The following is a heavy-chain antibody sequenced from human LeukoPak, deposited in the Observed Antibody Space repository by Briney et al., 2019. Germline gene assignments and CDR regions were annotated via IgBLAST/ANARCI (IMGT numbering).Heavy chain of an antibody. CDR1: GYSISSGYY. CDR2: IYHSGST. J-gene: IGHJ6*02. V-gene: IGHV4-38-2*02. Sequence: SETLSLTCTVSGYSISSGYYWGWIRQPPGKGLEWIGSIYHSGSTYYNPSLKSRVTISVDTSKNQFSLKLSSVTAADTAVYYCARDHGLACSGGSCFGGMDVWGQGTTVTVSS. CDR3: ARDHGLACSGGSCFGGMDV. D-gene: IGHD2-15*01.